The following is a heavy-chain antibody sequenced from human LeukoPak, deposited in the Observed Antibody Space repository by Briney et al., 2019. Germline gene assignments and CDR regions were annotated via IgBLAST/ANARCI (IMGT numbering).Heavy chain of an antibody. CDR2: IYPGDSDT. J-gene: IGHJ6*03. CDR1: GYSFTRNW. D-gene: IGHD5-18*01. V-gene: IGHV5-51*01. Sequence: GESLKISCKGSGYSFTRNWIGWVRQMPGKGLEWMAIIYPGDSDTRYSPSFQGQVTISADKSISTAYLQWSSLKASDTAMYYCARLGYSYGNYYYYMDVWGKGTTVTVSS. CDR3: ARLGYSYGNYYYYMDV.